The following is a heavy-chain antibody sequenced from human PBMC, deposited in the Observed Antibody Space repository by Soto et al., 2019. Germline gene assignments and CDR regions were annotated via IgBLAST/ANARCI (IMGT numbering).Heavy chain of an antibody. CDR2: ISDSATTM. V-gene: IGHV3-11*01. D-gene: IGHD3-22*01. J-gene: IGHJ5*02. CDR3: ARDTAFISSGLFNP. CDR1: GFTFSDYY. Sequence: GGSLRLSCAASGFTFSDYYMSWIRHAPGKGLEWISHISDSATTMYYADSVKGRFTISRDNARKSLFLHMNSLRAEDTAVYYCARDTAFISSGLFNPWGQGTLVTVSS.